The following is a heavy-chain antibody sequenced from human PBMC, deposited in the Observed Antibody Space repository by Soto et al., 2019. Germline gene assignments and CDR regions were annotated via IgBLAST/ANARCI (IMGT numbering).Heavy chain of an antibody. V-gene: IGHV4-31*11. CDR1: GGSLSGYY. Sequence: SETLSLTCAVYGGSLSGYYWSWIRQHPGKGLEWIGYIYYSGSTYYNPSLKSRVTISVDTSKDQFSLKLSSVTAADTAVYYCARGAGDYYYDSSGYYRFDYWGQGTLVTVSS. D-gene: IGHD3-22*01. CDR3: ARGAGDYYYDSSGYYRFDY. J-gene: IGHJ4*02. CDR2: IYYSGST.